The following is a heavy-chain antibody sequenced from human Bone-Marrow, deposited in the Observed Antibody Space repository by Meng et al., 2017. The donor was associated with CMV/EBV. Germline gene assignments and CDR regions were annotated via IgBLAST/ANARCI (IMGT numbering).Heavy chain of an antibody. V-gene: IGHV3-52*01. CDR2: IKCDGSEK. Sequence: GGSLRLSCAASGFTFSSSWMHWVCQAPEKGLEWVADIKCDGSEKYYVDSVKGRFTISRDNAKNSLYLQMNSLRAEDTAVYYCASEPDYYWGQGTLVTVSS. CDR1: GFTFSSSW. CDR3: ASEPDYY. D-gene: IGHD1-14*01. J-gene: IGHJ4*02.